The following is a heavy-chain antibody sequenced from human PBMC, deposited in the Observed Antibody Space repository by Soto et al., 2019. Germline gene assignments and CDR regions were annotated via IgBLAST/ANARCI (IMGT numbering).Heavy chain of an antibody. CDR2: IYYTGST. D-gene: IGHD5-18*01. J-gene: IGHJ6*02. Sequence: SETLSLTCTVSGGSISSGGYYWSWIRQHPGKGLEWIGNIYYTGSTHYDPSLKSRITISLDTSKNQFSLKLSSVTAADTAVYYCARGVFSWGTAMVRLSYYYYGMDVWGQGTTVTVSS. V-gene: IGHV4-31*03. CDR1: GGSISSGGYY. CDR3: ARGVFSWGTAMVRLSYYYYGMDV.